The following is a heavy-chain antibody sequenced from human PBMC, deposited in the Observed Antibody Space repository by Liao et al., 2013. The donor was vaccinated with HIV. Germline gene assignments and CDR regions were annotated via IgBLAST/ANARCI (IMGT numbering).Heavy chain of an antibody. V-gene: IGHV4-4*07. CDR1: GGSISSYY. CDR3: ARGERGYSYGRLFDY. CDR2: IYTSGST. Sequence: QVQLQESGPGLVKPSETLSLTCTVSGGSISSYYWSWIRQPAGKGLELIGRIYTSGSTNYNPSLKSRVTMSVEASKNHFSLKLRSVTAADTAVYYCARGERGYSYGRLFDYWGQGTLVTVSS. J-gene: IGHJ4*02. D-gene: IGHD5-18*01.